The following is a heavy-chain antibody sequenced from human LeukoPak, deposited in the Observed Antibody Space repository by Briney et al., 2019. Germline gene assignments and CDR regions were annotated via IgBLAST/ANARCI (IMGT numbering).Heavy chain of an antibody. CDR1: GGSISSGSYC. CDR2: IYTSGST. D-gene: IGHD2-2*02. V-gene: IGHV4-61*09. CDR3: GRNRAYCSSTSCYIGGVGY. Sequence: PSETLSLTCTVAGGSISSGSYCWSWIRQPAGKGLEWIGHIYTSGSTNYNPSLKSRVRISVARSKNQFSLKLSSVTAADTAVYYCGRNRAYCSSTSCYIGGVGYWGQGTLVTVYS. J-gene: IGHJ1*01.